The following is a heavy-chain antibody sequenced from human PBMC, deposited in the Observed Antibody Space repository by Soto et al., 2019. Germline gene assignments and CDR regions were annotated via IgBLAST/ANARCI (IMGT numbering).Heavy chain of an antibody. CDR3: AKDMGYSSGYSAFDY. J-gene: IGHJ4*02. CDR1: GFTFDDYA. Sequence: PGGSLRLSCAASGFTFDDYAMHRVRQAPGKGLQWVSGISWNSGSIGYADSVKGRFTISRDNAKNSLYLQMNSLRAEDTALYYCAKDMGYSSGYSAFDYWGQGTLVTVS. D-gene: IGHD6-19*01. V-gene: IGHV3-9*01. CDR2: ISWNSGSI.